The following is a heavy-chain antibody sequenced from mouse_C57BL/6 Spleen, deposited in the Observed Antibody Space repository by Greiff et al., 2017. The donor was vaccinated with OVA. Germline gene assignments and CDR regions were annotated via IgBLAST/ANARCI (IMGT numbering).Heavy chain of an antibody. V-gene: IGHV1-82*01. CDR2: IYPGDGDP. CDR1: GYAFSSSW. D-gene: IGHD1-1*01. J-gene: IGHJ4*01. CDR3: ARDDPLNYYGSSYRAMDY. Sequence: QVQLQQSGPELVKPGASVKISCKASGYAFSSSWMNWVKQRPGKGLEWIGRIYPGDGDPNYNGKFKGKATLTADKSSSTAYMQLSSLTSEDSAVYFCARDDPLNYYGSSYRAMDYWGQGTSVTVSS.